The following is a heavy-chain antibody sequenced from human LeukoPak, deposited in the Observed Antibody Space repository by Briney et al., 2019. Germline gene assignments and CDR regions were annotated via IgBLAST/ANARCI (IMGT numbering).Heavy chain of an antibody. D-gene: IGHD3-9*01. CDR1: GGSFSGYY. Sequence: SETLCLTCAVYGGSFSGYYWSWIRQPPGKGLEWIGEINHSGSTNYNPSLKSRVTIPVDTSKNQFSLKLSSVTAADTAVYYCARRQRLRYFDWLSYYYYYMDVWGKGTTVTISS. V-gene: IGHV4-34*01. CDR3: ARRQRLRYFDWLSYYYYYMDV. J-gene: IGHJ6*03. CDR2: INHSGST.